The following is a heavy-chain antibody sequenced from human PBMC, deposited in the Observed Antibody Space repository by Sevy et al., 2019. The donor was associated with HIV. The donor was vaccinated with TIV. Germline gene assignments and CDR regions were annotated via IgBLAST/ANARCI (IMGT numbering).Heavy chain of an antibody. Sequence: GGSLRLSCAASGFTFSSYGMHWVRQAPGKGLEWVAVIWYDGSNKYYADSVKGGFTISRDNSKNTLYLQMNSLRAEDTAVYYCACDGYCSSTSCYPWGAFDIWGQGTMVTVSS. V-gene: IGHV3-33*01. D-gene: IGHD2-2*01. CDR1: GFTFSSYG. J-gene: IGHJ3*02. CDR3: ACDGYCSSTSCYPWGAFDI. CDR2: IWYDGSNK.